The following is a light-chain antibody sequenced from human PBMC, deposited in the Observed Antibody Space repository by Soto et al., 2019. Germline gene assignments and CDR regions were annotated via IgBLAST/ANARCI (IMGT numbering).Light chain of an antibody. CDR2: EAS. Sequence: DILLTQSPATLSVSIGERATLSCRPSHSVSTWLAWYQQKPGQAPRLLIYEASNRATGIPARFSGSGSGTDFTLTISSLEPEDFAIYFCLQRSSWPPLTFGGGTRWIS. CDR1: HSVSTW. J-gene: IGKJ4*01. CDR3: LQRSSWPPLT. V-gene: IGKV3-11*01.